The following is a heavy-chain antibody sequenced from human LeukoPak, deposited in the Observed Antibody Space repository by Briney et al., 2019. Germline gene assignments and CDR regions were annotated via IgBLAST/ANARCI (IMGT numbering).Heavy chain of an antibody. V-gene: IGHV4-38-2*01. J-gene: IGHJ3*02. D-gene: IGHD6-25*01. Sequence: PSETLSLTXAVSGYSISSGYYWDWIRPPPGKGREWIGSVYRSGTTYYNPSLKSRVTISMDTSTNQFSLKLSSVTAADTAVYYCARMSGNAFDIWGQGTMVTVSS. CDR3: ARMSGNAFDI. CDR2: VYRSGTT. CDR1: GYSISSGYY.